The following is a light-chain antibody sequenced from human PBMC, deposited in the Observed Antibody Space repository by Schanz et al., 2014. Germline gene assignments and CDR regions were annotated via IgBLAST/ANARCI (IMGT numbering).Light chain of an antibody. J-gene: IGLJ3*02. CDR2: EVS. V-gene: IGLV2-8*01. CDR1: SNDVGGYDH. CDR3: SSNVGSNNFQ. Sequence: QSALIQPPSVSGSPGQSVTISCTGTSNDVGGYDHVSWYQQHPGKAPKVVIYEVSKRPSGVPARFSGSKSGNTASLTISGLQAEDEAEYYCSSNVGSNNFQFGGGTKLTVL.